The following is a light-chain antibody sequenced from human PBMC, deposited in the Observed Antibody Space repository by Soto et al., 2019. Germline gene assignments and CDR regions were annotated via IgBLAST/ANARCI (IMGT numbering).Light chain of an antibody. V-gene: IGKV3-20*01. CDR2: GAS. Sequence: EIGLTQAPGTLSLSPGERATLSCRASPSLSTSYLAWYQQKPGQAPRLLIYGASSRATGIPDRFSGSGSGTDFTLTISRLEPEDFAVYYCQQYGRSLPWAFGQAT. CDR1: PSLSTSY. J-gene: IGKJ1*01. CDR3: QQYGRSLPWA.